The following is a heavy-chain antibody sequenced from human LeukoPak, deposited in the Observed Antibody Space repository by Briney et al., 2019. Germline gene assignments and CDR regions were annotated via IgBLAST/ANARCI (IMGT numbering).Heavy chain of an antibody. CDR2: IYTSGST. CDR1: GGSISSYY. CDR3: ARETRYFDWLLPADI. Sequence: SETLSLTCTVSGGSISSYYWSWIRQPAGKGLEWIGRIYTSGSTNYNPSLKSRVTMSVDTSKNQFSLKLSSVTAADTAVYYCARETRYFDWLLPADIWGQGTMVTVSS. D-gene: IGHD3-9*01. V-gene: IGHV4-4*07. J-gene: IGHJ3*02.